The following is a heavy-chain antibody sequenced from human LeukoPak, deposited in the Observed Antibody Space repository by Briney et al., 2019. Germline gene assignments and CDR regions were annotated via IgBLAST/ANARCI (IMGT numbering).Heavy chain of an antibody. D-gene: IGHD3-9*01. CDR3: ARVRTRYFDWLLLDEGGYDY. V-gene: IGHV1-2*02. CDR2: INPNSGGT. J-gene: IGHJ4*02. CDR1: GYTFTGYY. Sequence: GASVKVSCKASGYTFTGYYMHWVRQAPGQGLEWMGWINPNSGGTNYAQKFQGRVTMTRDTSISTAYMELSRLRSDDTAVYYCARVRTRYFDWLLLDEGGYDYWGQGTLVTVSS.